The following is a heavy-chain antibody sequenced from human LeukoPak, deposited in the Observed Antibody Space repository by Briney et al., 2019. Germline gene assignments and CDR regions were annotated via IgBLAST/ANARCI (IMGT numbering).Heavy chain of an antibody. D-gene: IGHD6-6*01. Sequence: GGSLRLSCAASGFTFSTYAMSWVRQAPGKGLEWVSAISGSGGSTYYADSVKGRFTISRDNSKNTLYLQMNTLRAEDTAVYYCARGGLIVDRPYYFDYWGQGTLVTVSS. J-gene: IGHJ4*02. CDR1: GFTFSTYA. CDR2: ISGSGGST. V-gene: IGHV3-23*01. CDR3: ARGGLIVDRPYYFDY.